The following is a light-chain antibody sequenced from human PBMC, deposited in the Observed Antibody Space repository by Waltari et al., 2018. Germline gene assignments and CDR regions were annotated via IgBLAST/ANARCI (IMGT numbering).Light chain of an antibody. V-gene: IGLV1-40*01. CDR3: QSYGSDWV. J-gene: IGLJ3*02. Sequence: QSVLTQPPSVSGAPGQRVTISCTGSSSNIGAGYAVHWYQQLPGTAPKLLSYGNNNRPSGVPDRFSGSKSGTSASLAITGLQAEDEADYYCQSYGSDWVFGGGTKLTVL. CDR2: GNN. CDR1: SSNIGAGYA.